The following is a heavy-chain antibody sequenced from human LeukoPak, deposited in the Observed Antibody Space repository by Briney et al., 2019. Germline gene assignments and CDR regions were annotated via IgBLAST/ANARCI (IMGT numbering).Heavy chain of an antibody. CDR1: GGSFSGYY. CDR3: ARGLDSSDYSDFDY. J-gene: IGHJ4*02. D-gene: IGHD3-22*01. CDR2: INHSGST. V-gene: IGHV4-34*01. Sequence: SETLSLTCAVYGGSFSGYYWSWIRQPPGKGLEWIGEINHSGSTNYNPSLKSRVTISVDTSKNQFSLKLSSVTAADTAVYYCARGLDSSDYSDFDYWGQGTLVTVSS.